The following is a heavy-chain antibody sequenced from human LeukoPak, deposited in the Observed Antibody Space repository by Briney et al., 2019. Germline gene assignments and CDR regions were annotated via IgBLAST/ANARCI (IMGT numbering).Heavy chain of an antibody. CDR1: GGSISSYY. CDR2: IYYSGST. D-gene: IGHD2-2*01. CDR3: ARVVFRAFDI. Sequence: PPETLSLTCTVSGGSISSYYWSWIRQPPGKGLEWIGYIYYSGSTNYNPSLKSRVTISVDTSKNQFSLKLSSVTAADTAVYYCARVVFRAFDIWGQGTMVTVSS. V-gene: IGHV4-59*01. J-gene: IGHJ3*02.